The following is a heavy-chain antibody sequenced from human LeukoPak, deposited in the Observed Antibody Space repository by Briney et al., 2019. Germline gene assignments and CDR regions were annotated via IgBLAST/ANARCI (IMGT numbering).Heavy chain of an antibody. V-gene: IGHV3-53*01. Sequence: GGSLRLSCAASALTSSHNYVSWDRQAPGKGLEWVSAIHTSGDTCYADSVKGRFTISRDTSKNTPYLQINSLRVEDTAVYYCIVFGDSNHWGQGTLVTVSS. CDR3: IVFGDSNH. CDR1: ALTSSHNY. J-gene: IGHJ5*02. D-gene: IGHD4-17*01. CDR2: IHTSGDT.